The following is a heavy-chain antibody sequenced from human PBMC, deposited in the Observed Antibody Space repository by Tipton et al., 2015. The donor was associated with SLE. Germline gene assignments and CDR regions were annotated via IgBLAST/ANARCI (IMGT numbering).Heavy chain of an antibody. J-gene: IGHJ4*02. Sequence: TLSLTCAVYGGSFSGYYWSWIRQPPGKGLEWIGEINHSGSTNYNPSLKSRVTISVDTSKNQFSLKLSSVTAADTAVYYCARRSLGFLEGWGQGTLVTVSS. CDR2: INHSGST. CDR3: ARRSLGFLEG. CDR1: GGSFSGYY. V-gene: IGHV4-34*01. D-gene: IGHD3-3*01.